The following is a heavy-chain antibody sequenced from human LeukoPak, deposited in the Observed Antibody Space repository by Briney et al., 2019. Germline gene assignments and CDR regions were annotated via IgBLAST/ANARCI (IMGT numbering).Heavy chain of an antibody. CDR3: AKVRYDFWSGYYPFDY. V-gene: IGHV3-23*01. CDR2: ISGSGGST. CDR1: GFTFSSYA. D-gene: IGHD3-3*01. J-gene: IGHJ4*02. Sequence: GGSLRHSCAASGFTFSSYAMSWVRQAPGKGLEWVSAISGSGGSTYYADSVKGRFTISRDNSKNTLYLQMNSLRAEDTAVYYCAKVRYDFWSGYYPFDYWGQGTLVTVSS.